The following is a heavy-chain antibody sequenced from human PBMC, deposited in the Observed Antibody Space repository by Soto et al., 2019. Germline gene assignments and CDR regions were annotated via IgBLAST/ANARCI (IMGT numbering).Heavy chain of an antibody. D-gene: IGHD3-10*01. CDR3: VSVSGSYYYDY. V-gene: IGHV3-72*01. CDR1: GFTFSDHY. Sequence: GGSLRLSCAASGFTFSDHYMDWVRQAPGKGLEWVGRTRNKANSYTTEYAASVKGRFTISRDDSKNSLYLQMNSLKTEDTALYYCVSVSGSYYYDYWGQGTLVTVPS. CDR2: TRNKANSYTT. J-gene: IGHJ4*02.